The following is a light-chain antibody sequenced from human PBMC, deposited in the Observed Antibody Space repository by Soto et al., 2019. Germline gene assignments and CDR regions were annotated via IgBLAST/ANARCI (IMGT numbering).Light chain of an antibody. CDR2: DVS. Sequence: QSALTQPRSVSGSPGQSVTISCTGTSSDVGGYNYVSWYQQHPGKAPKLMIYDVSTRPSGVPDRFSGSKSGNTASLTISGPHAEDEADYYCCSYAGSYTLGVFGGGTKVTVL. V-gene: IGLV2-11*01. CDR1: SSDVGGYNY. J-gene: IGLJ2*01. CDR3: CSYAGSYTLGV.